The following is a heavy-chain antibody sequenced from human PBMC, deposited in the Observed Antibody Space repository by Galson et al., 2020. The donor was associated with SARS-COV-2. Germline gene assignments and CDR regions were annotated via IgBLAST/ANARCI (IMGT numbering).Heavy chain of an antibody. CDR2: IYYSGST. V-gene: IGHV4-39*01. J-gene: IGHJ4*02. CDR3: AVQLWLRGGFDY. D-gene: IGHD5-18*01. Sequence: SETLSLTCTVSGGSISSSSYYWGWIRQPPGKGLEWIGSIYYSGSTYYNPSLKSQVTISVDTSKNQFSLKLSSVTAADTAVYYCAVQLWLRGGFDYWGQGTLVTVSS. CDR1: GGSISSSSYY.